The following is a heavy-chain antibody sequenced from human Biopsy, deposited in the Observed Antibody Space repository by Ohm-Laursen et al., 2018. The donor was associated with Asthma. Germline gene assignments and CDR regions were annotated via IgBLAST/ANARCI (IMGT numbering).Heavy chain of an antibody. Sequence: VTLSLTCTVSGGSINNYYWSWIRQPPGKGLDLIGYIYYTGSTNYNPSLKSRVTLSVGTSNNQFSLKLSSVTDADTAFYYCARVWAGGFDSWGQGTLVTVSS. D-gene: IGHD6-19*01. CDR3: ARVWAGGFDS. CDR1: GGSINNYY. V-gene: IGHV4-59*01. CDR2: IYYTGST. J-gene: IGHJ4*02.